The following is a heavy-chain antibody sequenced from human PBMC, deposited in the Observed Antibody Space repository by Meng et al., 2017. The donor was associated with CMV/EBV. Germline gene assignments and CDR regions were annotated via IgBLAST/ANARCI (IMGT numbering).Heavy chain of an antibody. CDR1: GESFSASY. Sequence: GSLRLSCAVYGESFSASYWSWIRQPPGKGLEWIGEINYSGRTNYNPSLESRVTISVDTSNNQFSLKLTSVTAADTALYYCVRGTAAGTDGMDVWGQGTTVTVS. J-gene: IGHJ6*02. D-gene: IGHD6-13*01. CDR3: VRGTAAGTDGMDV. CDR2: INYSGRT. V-gene: IGHV4-34*01.